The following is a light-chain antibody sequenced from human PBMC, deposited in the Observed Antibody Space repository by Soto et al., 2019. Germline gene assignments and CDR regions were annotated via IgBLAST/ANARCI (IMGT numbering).Light chain of an antibody. CDR3: AAWDDSLRGWV. CDR1: SCSIGSNY. CDR2: RDS. V-gene: IGLV1-47*01. Sequence: QCVLTQPPSASGTPGQRVTISCSKSSCSIGSNYIYWYQQLPGTAPKLLIYRDSQRPSGVPDRFSGSKSGTSASLAISGLRSEDEADYYCAAWDDSLRGWVFGGGTQLTV. J-gene: IGLJ3*02.